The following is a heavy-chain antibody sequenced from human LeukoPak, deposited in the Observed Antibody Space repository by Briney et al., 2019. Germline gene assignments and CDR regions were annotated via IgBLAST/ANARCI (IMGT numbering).Heavy chain of an antibody. Sequence: GGSLRLSCAASGFTFSSYWMSWVRQAPGKGLEWVANIKQDGSEKYYVDSVKGRFTISRDNAKNSLYLQMNSLRAEDTAVYYCARAPGIVVVVGGNYFDYWGQGTLVTVSS. CDR3: ARAPGIVVVVGGNYFDY. CDR2: IKQDGSEK. D-gene: IGHD2-15*01. V-gene: IGHV3-7*01. CDR1: GFTFSSYW. J-gene: IGHJ4*02.